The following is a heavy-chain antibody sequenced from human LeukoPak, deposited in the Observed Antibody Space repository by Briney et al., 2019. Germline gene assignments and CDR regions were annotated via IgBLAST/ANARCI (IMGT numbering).Heavy chain of an antibody. Sequence: ASVKVSCKASGYTFTSYGISWVRQASGQGLEWMGWMNPNNGNTGYAQKFQGRVTMTRDTSISTAYMELRGLRSEDTAVYYCVRDGEGVAISVNYWFDPWGQGTLVTVSS. CDR3: VRDGEGVAISVNYWFDP. J-gene: IGHJ5*02. CDR2: MNPNNGNT. D-gene: IGHD3-10*01. CDR1: GYTFTSYG. V-gene: IGHV1-8*02.